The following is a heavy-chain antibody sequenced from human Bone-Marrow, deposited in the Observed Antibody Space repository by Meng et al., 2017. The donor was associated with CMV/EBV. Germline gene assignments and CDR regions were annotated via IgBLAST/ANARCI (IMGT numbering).Heavy chain of an antibody. D-gene: IGHD6-6*01. Sequence: GSLSLTCTVSGGSISSYYWSWIRQPPGKGLEWIGEINHSGSTNYNPSLKSRVTISVDTSKNQFSLKLSSVTAADTAVYYCARDSSSRISNYYYGMGVWGQWTTVPCSS. V-gene: IGHV4-34*01. J-gene: IGHJ6*02. CDR2: INHSGST. CDR1: GGSISSYY. CDR3: ARDSSSRISNYYYGMGV.